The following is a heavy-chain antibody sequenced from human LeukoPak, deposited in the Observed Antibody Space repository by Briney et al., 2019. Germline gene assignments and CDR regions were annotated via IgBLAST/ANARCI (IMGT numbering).Heavy chain of an antibody. V-gene: IGHV3-7*05. CDR1: GFTFSNYW. J-gene: IGHJ4*02. D-gene: IGHD6-13*01. Sequence: PGGSLRLSRAASGFTFSNYWMSWVRQAPGKGLEWVANIKHDGTENYYVDSVKGRFTISRDNAKNSLYLQMNSLRAEDTAVYYCARPTIAAAADYWGRGTLVTVSS. CDR2: IKHDGTEN. CDR3: ARPTIAAAADY.